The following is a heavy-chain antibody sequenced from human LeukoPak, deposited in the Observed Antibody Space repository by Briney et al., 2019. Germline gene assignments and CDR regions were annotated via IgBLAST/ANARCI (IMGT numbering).Heavy chain of an antibody. D-gene: IGHD4-17*01. CDR3: ARGYGDYSAGYYYYYGMNV. CDR2: ISYDGSNK. Sequence: GGSLRLSCAASGFTFSSYAMHWVRQAPGKGLEWVAVISYDGSNKYYADSVKGRFTISRDNSKNTLYLQMNSLRAEDTAVYYCARGYGDYSAGYYYYYGMNVWGQGTTVTVSS. J-gene: IGHJ6*02. V-gene: IGHV3-30-3*01. CDR1: GFTFSSYA.